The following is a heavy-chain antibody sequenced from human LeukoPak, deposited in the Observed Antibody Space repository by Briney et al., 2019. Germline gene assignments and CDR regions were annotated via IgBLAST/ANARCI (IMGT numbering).Heavy chain of an antibody. V-gene: IGHV3-21*01. CDR2: ISSSSSYI. Sequence: GGSLRLSCAASGFTFSSYGMHWVRQAPGKGLEWVSSISSSSSYIYYADSVKGRFTISRDNAKNSLYLQMYSLRAEDTAVYYCARDKIELGILFDAFDIWGQGTMVTVSS. D-gene: IGHD7-27*01. J-gene: IGHJ3*02. CDR3: ARDKIELGILFDAFDI. CDR1: GFTFSSYG.